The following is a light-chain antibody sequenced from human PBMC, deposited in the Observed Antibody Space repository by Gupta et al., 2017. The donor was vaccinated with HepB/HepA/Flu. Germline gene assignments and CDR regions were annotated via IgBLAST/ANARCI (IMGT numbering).Light chain of an antibody. CDR1: QDISNY. CDR2: DAS. J-gene: IGKJ4*01. CDR3: QQNDNLPRT. Sequence: DIQMTESPYSLSASVGDRVTITCQASQDISNYLNWYQQKPGKAPKLLIYDASKLETGVPSRFSGRGSGTDFTITISSLQPEDIATYYCQQNDNLPRTFGGGTKVEIK. V-gene: IGKV1-33*01.